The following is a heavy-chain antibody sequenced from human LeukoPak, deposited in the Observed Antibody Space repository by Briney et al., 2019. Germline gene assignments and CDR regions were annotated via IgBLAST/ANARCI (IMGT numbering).Heavy chain of an antibody. CDR3: ARDRQNTAMVNPLDY. J-gene: IGHJ4*02. D-gene: IGHD5-18*01. Sequence: VASVKVSCKASGYTFTGYYMHWVRQAPGQGLEWMGCVNPNSGGTNYAQKFQGRVTMTRYTSISTAYMELSRLRSDDTAVYYCARDRQNTAMVNPLDYWGQGTLVTVSS. CDR2: VNPNSGGT. CDR1: GYTFTGYY. V-gene: IGHV1-2*02.